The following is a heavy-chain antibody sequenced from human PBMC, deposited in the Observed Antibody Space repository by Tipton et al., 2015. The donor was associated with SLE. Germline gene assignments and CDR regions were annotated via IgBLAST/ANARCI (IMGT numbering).Heavy chain of an antibody. CDR3: ARAGPGAFDI. CDR2: IYYSGST. CDR1: GGSISSSSYY. J-gene: IGHJ3*02. V-gene: IGHV4-39*07. Sequence: TLSLTCTVSGGSISSSSYYWGWIRQPPGKGLEWIGSIYYSGSTNYNPSLKSRVTISVDTSKNQFSLKLSSVTAADTAVYYCARAGPGAFDIWGQGTMVTVSS. D-gene: IGHD6-19*01.